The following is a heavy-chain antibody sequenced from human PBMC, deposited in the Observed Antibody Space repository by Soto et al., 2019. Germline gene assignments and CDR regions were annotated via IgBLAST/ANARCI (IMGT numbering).Heavy chain of an antibody. Sequence: QVQLVQSGAEVKKPGSSVTVSCKASGGTFSSYTIGWVRQAPGQGHEWMGGIIPIFGTANYAQKFQGRVTITADESTSTAYMELSSLRSEDTAVYYCARGNHRWLQLWYFDLWGRGTLVTVSS. CDR2: IIPIFGTA. J-gene: IGHJ2*01. CDR1: GGTFSSYT. V-gene: IGHV1-69*12. D-gene: IGHD5-12*01. CDR3: ARGNHRWLQLWYFDL.